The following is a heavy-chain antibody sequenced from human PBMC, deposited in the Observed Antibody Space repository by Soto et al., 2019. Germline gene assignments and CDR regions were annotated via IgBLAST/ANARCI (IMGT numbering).Heavy chain of an antibody. CDR1: GFTFSNYA. V-gene: IGHV3-23*01. J-gene: IGHJ4*02. CDR3: AKFFVGTGGSSGWPWFLDS. CDR2: ISGSGSTT. D-gene: IGHD6-25*01. Sequence: GGSLRLSCAASGFTFSNYAMSWVRQAPGKGLEWVSAISGSGSTTYSADSVRGRFTISRDNSKNTLYLQMNSLSPEDTAVYYCAKFFVGTGGSSGWPWFLDSWGQGTLVTVS.